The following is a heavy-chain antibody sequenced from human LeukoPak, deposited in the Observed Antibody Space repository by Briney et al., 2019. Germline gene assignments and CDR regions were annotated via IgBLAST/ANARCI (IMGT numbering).Heavy chain of an antibody. CDR2: IIPIFGTA. D-gene: IGHD3-10*01. V-gene: IGHV1-69*06. Sequence: ASVKVSCKASGGTFSSYAISWVRQAPGQGLEWMGGIIPIFGTANYAQKFQGRVTITADKSTSTAYMELSSLRSEDTAVYYCARHRESYGGRYYYYMDVWGKGTTVTVSS. J-gene: IGHJ6*03. CDR3: ARHRESYGGRYYYYMDV. CDR1: GGTFSSYA.